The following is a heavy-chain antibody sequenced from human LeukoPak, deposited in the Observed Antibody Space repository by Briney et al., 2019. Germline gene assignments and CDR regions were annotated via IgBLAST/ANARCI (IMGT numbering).Heavy chain of an antibody. D-gene: IGHD3-3*01. CDR1: GFTFSSYG. Sequence: PGGSLRLSCAASGFTFSSYGMHWVRQAPGKGLEWVAFIRYDGSNKYYADSVKGRFTISRDNSKNTLYLQMNSLRAEDTAVYYCAKDYDFWSGYSFDYWGQGTLVTVSS. CDR3: AKDYDFWSGYSFDY. V-gene: IGHV3-30*02. CDR2: IRYDGSNK. J-gene: IGHJ4*02.